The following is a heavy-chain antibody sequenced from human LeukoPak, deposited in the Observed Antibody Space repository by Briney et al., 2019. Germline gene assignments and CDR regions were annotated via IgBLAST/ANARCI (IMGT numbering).Heavy chain of an antibody. V-gene: IGHV4-39*07. CDR3: ARKLAAAEFDH. J-gene: IGHJ4*02. CDR1: GGSISSSSYY. CDR2: IYYSGST. D-gene: IGHD6-13*01. Sequence: PSETLSLTCTVSGGSISSSSYYWGWIRQPPGKGLEWIGSIYYSGSTYYNPSLKSRVTISVDTSKNQFSLKLSSVTAADTAVYYCARKLAAAEFDHWGQGTLVTVSS.